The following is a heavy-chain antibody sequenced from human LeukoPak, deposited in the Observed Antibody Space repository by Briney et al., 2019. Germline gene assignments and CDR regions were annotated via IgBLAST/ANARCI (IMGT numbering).Heavy chain of an antibody. CDR1: GGSIGSGGYY. CDR3: ASGSIVAGDY. CDR2: IYYSGST. V-gene: IGHV4-31*03. D-gene: IGHD5-12*01. J-gene: IGHJ4*02. Sequence: SETLSLTCTVSGGSIGSGGYYWSWIRQHPGKGLEWIGYIYYSGSTYYNPSLKSRVTISVDTSKNQFSLKLSSVTAADTAVYYCASGSIVAGDYWGQGTLVTVSS.